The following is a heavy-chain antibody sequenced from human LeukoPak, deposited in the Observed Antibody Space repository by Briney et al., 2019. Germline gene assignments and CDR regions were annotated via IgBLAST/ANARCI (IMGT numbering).Heavy chain of an antibody. J-gene: IGHJ3*02. V-gene: IGHV1-46*01. Sequence: ASVKVSCKASGYTFTSYGISWVRQAPGQGLEWMGIINPSGGSTSYAQKFQGRVTMTRDTSTSTVYMELSSPRSEDTAVYYCARDDLHYYDSSGYHGAFDIWGQGTMVTVSS. CDR3: ARDDLHYYDSSGYHGAFDI. D-gene: IGHD3-22*01. CDR2: INPSGGST. CDR1: GYTFTSYG.